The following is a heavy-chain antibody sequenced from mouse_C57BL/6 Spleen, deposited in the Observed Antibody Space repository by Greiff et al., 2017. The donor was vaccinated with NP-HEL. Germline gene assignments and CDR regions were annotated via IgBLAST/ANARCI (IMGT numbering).Heavy chain of an antibody. D-gene: IGHD1-1*01. CDR1: GYSITSGYY. CDR3: AREGAYYYGSLAY. CDR2: ISYDGSN. J-gene: IGHJ3*01. Sequence: EVKLMESGPGLVKPSQSLSLTCSVTGYSITSGYYWNWIRQFPGNKLEWMGYISYDGSNNYNPSLKNRISITRDTSKNQFFLKLNSVTTEDTATYYCAREGAYYYGSLAYWGQGTLVTVSA. V-gene: IGHV3-6*01.